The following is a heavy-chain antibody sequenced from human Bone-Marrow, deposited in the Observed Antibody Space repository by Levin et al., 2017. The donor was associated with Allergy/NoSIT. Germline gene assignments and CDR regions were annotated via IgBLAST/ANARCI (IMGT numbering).Heavy chain of an antibody. J-gene: IGHJ4*02. CDR1: GFTFNNYG. CDR2: ISGSGNNI. Sequence: GGSLRLSCAASGFTFNNYGLSWVRQAPGKGLEWVSAISGSGNNIYYADSVRGRFTISRDKSKNTLDLQLNSLTAEDTAVYYCAKWASYCGGDCYWFAPFDCWGQGALVTVSS. D-gene: IGHD2-21*01. V-gene: IGHV3-23*01. CDR3: AKWASYCGGDCYWFAPFDC.